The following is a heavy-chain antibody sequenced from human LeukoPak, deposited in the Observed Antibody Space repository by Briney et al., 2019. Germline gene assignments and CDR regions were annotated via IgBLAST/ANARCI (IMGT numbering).Heavy chain of an antibody. D-gene: IGHD3-22*01. Sequence: SETLSLTCTVSGGSISSYYWSWIRQPPGKGLEWIGYIYYSGSTNYNPSLKSRVTISVDTSKNQFSLKLSSVTAADTAVYYCASGTYYYDSSGYYPFDYWGQGTLVTVSS. CDR3: ASGTYYYDSSGYYPFDY. J-gene: IGHJ4*02. V-gene: IGHV4-59*01. CDR1: GGSISSYY. CDR2: IYYSGST.